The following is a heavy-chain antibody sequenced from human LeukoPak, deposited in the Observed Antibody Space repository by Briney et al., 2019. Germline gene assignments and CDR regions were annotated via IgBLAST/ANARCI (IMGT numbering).Heavy chain of an antibody. J-gene: IGHJ6*03. V-gene: IGHV3-11*04. Sequence: GGSLRLSCAASGFTFSDYYMSWIRQAPGKGLEWVSYISSSGTTIYYADSVKGRFTISRDNTKNSLYLQMNSLRAEDTAVYYCAKAHDDSSGYYYGYYYYYMDVWGKGTTVTVS. CDR1: GFTFSDYY. D-gene: IGHD3-22*01. CDR2: ISSSGTTI. CDR3: AKAHDDSSGYYYGYYYYYMDV.